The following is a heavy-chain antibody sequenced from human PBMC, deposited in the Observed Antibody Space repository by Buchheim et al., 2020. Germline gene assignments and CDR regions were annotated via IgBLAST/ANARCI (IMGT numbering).Heavy chain of an antibody. D-gene: IGHD2-15*01. Sequence: QVRLVESGGGVVQPGTFLRLSCAASGFTFSSYGMHWVRQAPGKGLEWVALISLDGTNKQYADSVKGRFTIFRANSKNTLYLQINSLRAEDTAVYYCAKGVEYDIGYYFDYWGQGTL. CDR3: AKGVEYDIGYYFDY. J-gene: IGHJ4*02. CDR2: ISLDGTNK. CDR1: GFTFSSYG. V-gene: IGHV3-30*18.